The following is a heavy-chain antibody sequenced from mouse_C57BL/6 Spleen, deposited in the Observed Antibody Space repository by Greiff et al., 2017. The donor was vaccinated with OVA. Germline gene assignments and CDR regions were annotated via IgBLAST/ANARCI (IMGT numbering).Heavy chain of an antibody. V-gene: IGHV3-6*01. Sequence: ESGPGLVKPSQSLSLTCSVTGYSITSGYYWNWIRQFPGNKLEWMGYISYDGSNNYNPSLKNRISITRDTSKNQFFLKLNSVTTEDTATYYCARDEGYYGSAWFAYWGQGTLVTVSA. CDR1: GYSITSGYY. CDR2: ISYDGSN. J-gene: IGHJ3*01. CDR3: ARDEGYYGSAWFAY. D-gene: IGHD1-1*01.